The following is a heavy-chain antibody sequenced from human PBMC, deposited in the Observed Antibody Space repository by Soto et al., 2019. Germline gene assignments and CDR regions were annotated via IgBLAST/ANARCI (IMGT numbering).Heavy chain of an antibody. J-gene: IGHJ4*02. Sequence: GGSLRLSCAASGFTFRNNVLSWVRQAPGKGLEWVAVIWYDGSNKYYADSVKGRFTISRDNSKNTLYLQMNSLRAEDTAVYYCATAPPMEYYFDYWGQGTLVTVS. CDR3: ATAPPMEYYFDY. CDR1: GFTFRNNV. D-gene: IGHD3-10*01. CDR2: IWYDGSNK. V-gene: IGHV3-33*01.